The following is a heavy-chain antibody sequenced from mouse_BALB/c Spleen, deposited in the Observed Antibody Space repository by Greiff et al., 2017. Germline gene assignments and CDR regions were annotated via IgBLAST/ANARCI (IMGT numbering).Heavy chain of an antibody. V-gene: IGHV2-9*02. D-gene: IGHD1-2*01. Sequence: VKLVESGPGLVAPSQSLSITCTVSGFSLTSYGVHWVRQPPGKGLEWLGVIWAGGSTNYNSALMSRLSISKDNSKSQVFLKMNSLQTDDTAMYYCASHYYGPVDYWGQGTTLTVSS. J-gene: IGHJ2*01. CDR1: GFSLTSYG. CDR3: ASHYYGPVDY. CDR2: IWAGGST.